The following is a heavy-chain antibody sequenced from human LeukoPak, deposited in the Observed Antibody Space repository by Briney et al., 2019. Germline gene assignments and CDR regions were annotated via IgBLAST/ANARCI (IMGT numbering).Heavy chain of an antibody. D-gene: IGHD3-10*01. CDR2: IYYSGST. CDR3: ARTRYYYNSRSYGAPYYFDY. J-gene: IGHJ4*02. Sequence: PSETLSLTCVVYGGSFSGYYWNWIRQPPGKGLEWIGSIYYSGSTYYNPSLKSRVTISVDTSKNQFSLKLSSVTAADTAVYYCARTRYYYNSRSYGAPYYFDYWGQGTLVTVSS. CDR1: GGSFSGYY. V-gene: IGHV4-34*01.